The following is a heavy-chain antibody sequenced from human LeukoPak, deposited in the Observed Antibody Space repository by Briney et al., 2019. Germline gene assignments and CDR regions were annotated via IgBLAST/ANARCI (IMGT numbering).Heavy chain of an antibody. J-gene: IGHJ3*01. Sequence: PGGPLTLPCAASRFTCSDYYVDWVRQAPEKGLEWVGRSRKKPHSYTTAYAASVQGRFTLSRDHSQNSLYLQMNSLKTEDTAVYYCARDRNYGSGSHDAFDVWGQGTMVTVSS. V-gene: IGHV3-72*01. CDR3: ARDRNYGSGSHDAFDV. CDR2: SRKKPHSYTT. D-gene: IGHD3-10*01. CDR1: RFTCSDYY.